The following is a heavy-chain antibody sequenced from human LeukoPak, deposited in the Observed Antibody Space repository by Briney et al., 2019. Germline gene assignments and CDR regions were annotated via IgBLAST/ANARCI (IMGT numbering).Heavy chain of an antibody. Sequence: SETLSLTCTVSGGSISSYYWNWIRQPPGKGLEWIGYIYYSGSTNYSPSLKSRVTISLDTSKNQFSLKLRSVTAADTAVYYCARAGDRIAAAGTFDYWGQGTLVTVSS. J-gene: IGHJ4*02. CDR2: IYYSGST. V-gene: IGHV4-59*01. D-gene: IGHD6-13*01. CDR1: GGSISSYY. CDR3: ARAGDRIAAAGTFDY.